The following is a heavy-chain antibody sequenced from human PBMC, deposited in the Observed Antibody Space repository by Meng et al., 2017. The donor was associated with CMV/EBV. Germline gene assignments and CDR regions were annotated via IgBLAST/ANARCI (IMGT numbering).Heavy chain of an antibody. V-gene: IGHV2-5*02. CDR2: IYWDDDK. J-gene: IGHJ4*02. CDR3: ARIAAAGRFDY. Sequence: QINLKESGPTLVKPTQTLTLTCTFSGFSLSTSGVGVGWLRQPQGQALEWLAHIYWDDDKRYSPSLKSRLTITKDTSKNQVVLTMTNMDPVDTATYYCARIAAAGRFDYWGQGTLVTVSS. D-gene: IGHD6-13*01. CDR1: GFSLSTSGVG.